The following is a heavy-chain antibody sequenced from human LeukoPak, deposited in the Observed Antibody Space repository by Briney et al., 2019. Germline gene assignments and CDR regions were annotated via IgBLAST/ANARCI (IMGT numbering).Heavy chain of an antibody. Sequence: GGSLRLSCAASGFTVGTKYMNWVRQAPGKGLEWVSIIYSGGTTYYADSVKGRFTIPRDTSKNTFSLQMHSLRAEDTAVYFCARLGDHFHWNLDLWGRGTLVTVSS. CDR1: GFTVGTKY. V-gene: IGHV3-53*01. CDR3: ARLGDHFHWNLDL. J-gene: IGHJ2*01. CDR2: IYSGGTT. D-gene: IGHD3-3*02.